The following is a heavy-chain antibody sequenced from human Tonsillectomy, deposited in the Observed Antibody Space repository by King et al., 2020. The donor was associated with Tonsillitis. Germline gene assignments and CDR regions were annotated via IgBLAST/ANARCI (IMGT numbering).Heavy chain of an antibody. Sequence: VQLVESGGGLVQPGGSLRLSCAASGFTLSFYAMSWVRQAPGKGLEWVSTISGSDSSTYYADSVKGRFTISRDNSKNTLYLQMNSLRDEDTAVYYCPSWFGERAFEIWGQGTMV. CDR3: PSWFGERAFEI. CDR2: ISGSDSST. CDR1: GFTLSFYA. J-gene: IGHJ3*02. V-gene: IGHV3-23*04. D-gene: IGHD3-10*01.